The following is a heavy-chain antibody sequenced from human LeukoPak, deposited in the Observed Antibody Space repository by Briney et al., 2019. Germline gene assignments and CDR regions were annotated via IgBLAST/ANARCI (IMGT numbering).Heavy chain of an antibody. D-gene: IGHD2-8*01. CDR2: ISGSGGST. V-gene: IGHV3-23*01. CDR1: GFTFSSHA. Sequence: GGSLRLSCAASGFTFSSHAVSWVRQALGKGLEWVSSISGSGGSTYSADSVKGRFTISRDNSKNTLYLQMKSLRAEDTALYYCAKDRSCTNDICHGDFDYWGQGTLVTVSS. J-gene: IGHJ4*02. CDR3: AKDRSCTNDICHGDFDY.